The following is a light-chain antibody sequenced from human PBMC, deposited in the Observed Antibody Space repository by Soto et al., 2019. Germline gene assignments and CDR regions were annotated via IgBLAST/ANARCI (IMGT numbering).Light chain of an antibody. Sequence: DIQMTQSASSLSASVGDRVTITCRASQSISSYLNWYQQKPGKAPKLLIYAASSLQSGVPSRFSGSGSGTDFTLTISSLQPDDFATYYCQQYNSYWTFGQGTRLEIK. J-gene: IGKJ5*01. V-gene: IGKV1-39*01. CDR1: QSISSY. CDR2: AAS. CDR3: QQYNSYWT.